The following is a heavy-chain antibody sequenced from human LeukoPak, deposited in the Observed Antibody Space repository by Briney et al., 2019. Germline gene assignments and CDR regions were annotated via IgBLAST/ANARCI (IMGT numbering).Heavy chain of an antibody. CDR1: GGSISSYY. V-gene: IGHV4-59*01. J-gene: IGHJ3*02. CDR2: IYYSGST. Sequence: SETLSLTCTVSGGSISSYYWSWVRQPPGKGLEWIGYIYYSGSTKYNPSLKGRVTISVDTSKNQFSVKFSSVTAADTAVYYCARGWYRGSYYYDSSGYSRQVIDAFDIWGQGTMVTVSS. D-gene: IGHD3-22*01. CDR3: ARGWYRGSYYYDSSGYSRQVIDAFDI.